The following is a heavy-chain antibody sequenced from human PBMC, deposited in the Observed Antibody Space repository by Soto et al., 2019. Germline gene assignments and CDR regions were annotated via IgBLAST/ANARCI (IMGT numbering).Heavy chain of an antibody. CDR2: IYWDDDE. CDR3: VRNWRYYGGDYYYGMDA. D-gene: IGHD3-10*01. Sequence: ITLKESGLTLVKPTQTLTLTCTFSGFSLNTGGVGVGWVRQPRGKAMEWLALIYWDDDERYRPSLRSRLNITKDTINNQVVLTMTNMDPEDTATYYCVRNWRYYGGDYYYGMDAWAKGPRSPSR. V-gene: IGHV2-5*02. J-gene: IGHJ6*02. CDR1: GFSLNTGGVG.